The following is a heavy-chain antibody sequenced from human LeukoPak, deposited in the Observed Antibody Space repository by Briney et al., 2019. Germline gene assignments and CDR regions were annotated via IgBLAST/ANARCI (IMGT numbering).Heavy chain of an antibody. J-gene: IGHJ6*04. CDR3: AKGNGSGSYWWARYYYGMDV. Sequence: GRSLRLSCAASGFTFSSYAMSWVRQAPGKGLEWLSAISGSGISTYYADSVKGRFTISRDNSKNTLYLQMNSLRAEDTAVYYCAKGNGSGSYWWARYYYGMDVWGKGTTVTVSS. V-gene: IGHV3-23*01. CDR1: GFTFSSYA. CDR2: ISGSGIST. D-gene: IGHD3-10*01.